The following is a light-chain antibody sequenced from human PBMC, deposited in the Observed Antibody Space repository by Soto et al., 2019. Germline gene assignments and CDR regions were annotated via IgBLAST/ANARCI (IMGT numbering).Light chain of an antibody. Sequence: QSVLTQPASVSGSPGQSITISCTGTSSDVGXXNLVSWYQQXXGXVPKXMIYEGTKRPSGVSDRFSGSKSGNTASLTISGXXXEDXADYYCYSYXXXXMXXFGTXTKLTVL. CDR3: YSYXXXXMXX. CDR1: SSDVGXXNL. J-gene: IGLJ1*01. V-gene: IGLV2-23*01. CDR2: EGT.